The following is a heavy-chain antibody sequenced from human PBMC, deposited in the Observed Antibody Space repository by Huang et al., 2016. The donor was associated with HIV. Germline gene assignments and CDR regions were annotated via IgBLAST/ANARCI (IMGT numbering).Heavy chain of an antibody. Sequence: QVQLVESGGGVVQPGRSLRLSCAASGFTFSNYAMHWVRQAPGKGLEWVTIISYDGNNKYYADSVKGRFTISRDNSKNTLYLQMNSLRSEDTAVYYCARSPTAGRPPLDYWGQGTLVTVSS. V-gene: IGHV3-30-3*01. J-gene: IGHJ4*02. D-gene: IGHD6-13*01. CDR3: ARSPTAGRPPLDY. CDR2: ISYDGNNK. CDR1: GFTFSNYA.